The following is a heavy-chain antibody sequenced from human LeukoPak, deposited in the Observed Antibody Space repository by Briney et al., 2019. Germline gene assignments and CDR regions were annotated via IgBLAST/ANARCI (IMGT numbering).Heavy chain of an antibody. Sequence: GRSLRLSCAAPGFTFSSYAMHWVRQAPGKGLEWVAVIWYDGSNKYYADSVKGRFTISRDNSKNTLYLQMNSLRAEDTAVYYCARDMCSSTSCYGDYYYGMDVWGKGTTVTVSS. CDR1: GFTFSSYA. V-gene: IGHV3-33*08. CDR2: IWYDGSNK. D-gene: IGHD2-2*01. CDR3: ARDMCSSTSCYGDYYYGMDV. J-gene: IGHJ6*04.